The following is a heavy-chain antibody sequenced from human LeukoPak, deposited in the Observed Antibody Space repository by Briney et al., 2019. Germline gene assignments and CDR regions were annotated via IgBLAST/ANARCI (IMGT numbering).Heavy chain of an antibody. CDR2: INNNGGAT. CDR1: GFTFSSYS. Sequence: GGSLRISCSASGFTFSSYSMDWVRQAPGKGPEYVSGINNNGGATQYVDSVKGRFTISRDNSKNTVYLQMSSLRAEDTAVYYCVGVRWFGGSNWFDPWGQGTLVIVSS. J-gene: IGHJ5*02. CDR3: VGVRWFGGSNWFDP. D-gene: IGHD3-10*01. V-gene: IGHV3-64D*06.